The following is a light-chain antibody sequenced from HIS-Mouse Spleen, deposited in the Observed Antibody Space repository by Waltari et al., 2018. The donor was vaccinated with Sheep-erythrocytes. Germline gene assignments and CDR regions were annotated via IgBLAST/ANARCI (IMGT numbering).Light chain of an antibody. J-gene: IGLJ1*01. CDR3: QSADSSGTYV. CDR1: ALPKQY. CDR2: KDS. Sequence: SYELTQPPSVSVSPGQTARITCSGDALPKQYAYWYQQKPGQAPVLVIYKDSERPPGIPERFSGSSSGTTVTLTISGVKAEDEADYYCQSADSSGTYVFGTGTKVTVL. V-gene: IGLV3-25*03.